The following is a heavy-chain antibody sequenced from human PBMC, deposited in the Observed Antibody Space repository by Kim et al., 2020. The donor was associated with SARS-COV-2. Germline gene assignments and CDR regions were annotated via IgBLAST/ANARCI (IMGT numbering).Heavy chain of an antibody. CDR3: ARAGVKYYYGSGRYSWFDP. CDR1: GGSFSGYY. CDR2: INHSGST. J-gene: IGHJ5*02. V-gene: IGHV4-34*01. Sequence: SETLSLTCAVYGGSFSGYYWSWIRQPPGKGLEWIGEINHSGSTNYNPSLKSRVTISVDTSKNQFSLKLSSVTAADTAVYYCARAGVKYYYGSGRYSWFDP. D-gene: IGHD3-10*01.